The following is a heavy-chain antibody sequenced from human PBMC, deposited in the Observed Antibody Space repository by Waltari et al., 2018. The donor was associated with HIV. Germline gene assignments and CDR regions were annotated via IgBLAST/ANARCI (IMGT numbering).Heavy chain of an antibody. CDR1: GIAVSNYY. Sequence: EVQLVESGGGLVQPGGSLRLSCAASGIAVSNYYMHWVRQAPGKGLKWVSVIFSGGKTYYADSVKGRFTISRDTSKNTVFLQMNRVRVEDTAVYFCARSWGAFHSTDGRFDYWGQGSLVTVSS. D-gene: IGHD2-2*01. V-gene: IGHV3-66*01. J-gene: IGHJ4*02. CDR2: IFSGGKT. CDR3: ARSWGAFHSTDGRFDY.